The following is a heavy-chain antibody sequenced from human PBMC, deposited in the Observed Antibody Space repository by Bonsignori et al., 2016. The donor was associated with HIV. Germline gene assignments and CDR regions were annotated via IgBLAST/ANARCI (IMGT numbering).Heavy chain of an antibody. Sequence: WIRQPPGKGLEWVSYISSSGSTIYYADSVKGRFTISRDNAKNSLYLQMNSLRAEDTAVYYCARHYDSSGYYSRWGQGTLVTVSS. J-gene: IGHJ4*02. V-gene: IGHV3-11*01. CDR3: ARHYDSSGYYSR. CDR2: ISSSGSTI. D-gene: IGHD3-22*01.